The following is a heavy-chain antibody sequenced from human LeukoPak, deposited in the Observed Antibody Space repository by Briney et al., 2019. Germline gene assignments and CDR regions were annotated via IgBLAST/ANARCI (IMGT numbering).Heavy chain of an antibody. D-gene: IGHD1-26*01. V-gene: IGHV3-7*01. CDR1: EFTFSDYW. J-gene: IGHJ4*02. CDR3: ARILGGDEGADY. Sequence: GGSLRLSCAASEFTFSDYWMTWVRQAPGKGLEWVANVNQDGNNKNYVESVKGRFTISRDNAKNSLCLQMNSLRAEDTAVYYCARILGGDEGADYWGQGTLVTVSS. CDR2: VNQDGNNK.